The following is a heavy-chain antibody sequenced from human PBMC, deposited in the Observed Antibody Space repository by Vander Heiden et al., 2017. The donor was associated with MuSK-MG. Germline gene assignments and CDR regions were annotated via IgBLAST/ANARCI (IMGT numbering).Heavy chain of an antibody. Sequence: SSYGMHWVRQAPGKGLEWVVVISYDGSNKYYADSVKGRFTISRDNSKNTLYLQMNSLRAEDTAVYYCAEDLEWLSLYYYGMDVWGQGTTVTVSS. CDR3: AEDLEWLSLYYYGMDV. CDR1: SSYG. V-gene: IGHV3-30*18. CDR2: ISYDGSNK. J-gene: IGHJ6*02. D-gene: IGHD3-3*01.